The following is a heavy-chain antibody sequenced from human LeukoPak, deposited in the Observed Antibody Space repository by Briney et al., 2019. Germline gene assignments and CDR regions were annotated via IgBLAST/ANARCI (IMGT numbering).Heavy chain of an antibody. J-gene: IGHJ4*02. D-gene: IGHD1-26*01. CDR2: IKSKTDGGTT. CDR1: GFTFSNAW. CDR3: TTDDGDGGSYYLRGGGITETDY. V-gene: IGHV3-15*01. Sequence: GGSLRLSCAASGFTFSNAWMSWVRQAPGKGLEWVCRIKSKTDGGTTDYAATVKGRFTISRDDSKNTLYLQMNSLKTEDTAVYYCTTDDGDGGSYYLRGGGITETDYWAREPWSPSPQ.